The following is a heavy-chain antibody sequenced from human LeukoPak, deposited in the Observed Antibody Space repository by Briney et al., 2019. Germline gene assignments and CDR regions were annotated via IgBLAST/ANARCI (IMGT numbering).Heavy chain of an antibody. CDR1: GFTFSSYG. Sequence: GGSLRLSCAASGFTFSSYGMHWVRQAPGKGLEWVAFIRYEGSNKYYADSVKGRFTISRDNSKNTLYLQMNSLRAEDTAVYYCAKEESYSSFDYWGQGTLVTVSS. D-gene: IGHD6-13*01. CDR2: IRYEGSNK. CDR3: AKEESYSSFDY. J-gene: IGHJ4*02. V-gene: IGHV3-30*02.